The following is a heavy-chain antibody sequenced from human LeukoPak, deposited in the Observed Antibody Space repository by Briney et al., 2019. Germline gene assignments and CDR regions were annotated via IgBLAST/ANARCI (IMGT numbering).Heavy chain of an antibody. CDR1: GVSVSSGNYY. D-gene: IGHD1-26*01. Sequence: PSETLSLTCTVSGVSVSSGNYYWSWIRQPPGKGLEWIGYLYYSGSTNYNPSLKSRVTISVDTSKNQFSLKLTSVTAADTAVYYCARVGSGSYDYWGQGTLVTVSS. J-gene: IGHJ4*02. CDR3: ARVGSGSYDY. V-gene: IGHV4-61*01. CDR2: LYYSGST.